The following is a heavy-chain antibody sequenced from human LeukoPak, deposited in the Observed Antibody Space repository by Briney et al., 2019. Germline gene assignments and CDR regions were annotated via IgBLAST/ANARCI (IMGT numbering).Heavy chain of an antibody. J-gene: IGHJ4*02. V-gene: IGHV3-30-3*01. D-gene: IGHD2-2*01. Sequence: PGGSLRLSCAASGFTFSSYAMHWVRQAPGKGLEWVAVISYDGSNKYYADSVKGRFTISRDNAKNSLYLQMNSLRAEDTAVYYCARVIGTSHRNFFDYWGQGTLVTVSS. CDR2: ISYDGSNK. CDR1: GFTFSSYA. CDR3: ARVIGTSHRNFFDY.